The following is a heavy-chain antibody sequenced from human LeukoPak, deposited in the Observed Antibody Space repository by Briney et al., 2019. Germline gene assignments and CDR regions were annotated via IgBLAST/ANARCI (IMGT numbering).Heavy chain of an antibody. Sequence: GGSLRLSCAASGFTFSSYAMNWVRQPPGKGLEWVSEISGNGGSTYYADSVKGRFTISRDNSKNSLYLQMNSLRAEDTAVYYCANDPYCGGDCYYDYWGQGTVVTVSS. CDR1: GFTFSSYA. CDR2: ISGNGGST. CDR3: ANDPYCGGDCYYDY. V-gene: IGHV3-23*01. D-gene: IGHD2-21*02. J-gene: IGHJ4*02.